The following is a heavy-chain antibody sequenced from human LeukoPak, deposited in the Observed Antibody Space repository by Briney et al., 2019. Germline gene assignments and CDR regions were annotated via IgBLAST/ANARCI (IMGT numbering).Heavy chain of an antibody. CDR2: IVVGSGNT. Sequence: ASVKVSCKASGFTFTSSAMQWVRQARGQRLEWIGWIVVGSGNTNYAQKFQERVTITRDMSTSTAYMELSSLRSEDTAVYYCAAALVAGSKIDPWGQGTLVTVSS. CDR3: AAALVAGSKIDP. V-gene: IGHV1-58*02. D-gene: IGHD6-19*01. J-gene: IGHJ5*02. CDR1: GFTFTSSA.